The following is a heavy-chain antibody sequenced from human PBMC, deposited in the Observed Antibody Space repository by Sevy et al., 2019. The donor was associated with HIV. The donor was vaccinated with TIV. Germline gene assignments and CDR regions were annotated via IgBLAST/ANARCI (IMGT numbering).Heavy chain of an antibody. D-gene: IGHD6-19*01. Sequence: ASVKVSCKSSGYTFKGYYIHWVRQAPGQGLEWMGRINPNTGASKYAQKFQGRVTMTRDTSISTVYMELRGLRSDDTSMYYCVFVWRITVAEGFDIWGQGTMVTVSS. J-gene: IGHJ3*02. V-gene: IGHV1-2*02. CDR2: INPNTGAS. CDR1: GYTFKGYY. CDR3: VFVWRITVAEGFDI.